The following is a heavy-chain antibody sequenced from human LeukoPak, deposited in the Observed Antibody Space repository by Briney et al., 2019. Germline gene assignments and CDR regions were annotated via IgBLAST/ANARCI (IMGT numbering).Heavy chain of an antibody. J-gene: IGHJ4*02. D-gene: IGHD3-10*01. CDR1: GGSISSSYYY. CDR3: ARHSRGRGVIGEIDY. CDR2: IYYSGST. V-gene: IGHV4-39*01. Sequence: PSETLSLTCTVSGGSISSSYYYWGWIRQPPGKGLEWIGSIYYSGSTYYNPSLKSRVTISVDTSKNQFSLKLSSVTAADTAVYFCARHSRGRGVIGEIDYWGQGTLVTVSS.